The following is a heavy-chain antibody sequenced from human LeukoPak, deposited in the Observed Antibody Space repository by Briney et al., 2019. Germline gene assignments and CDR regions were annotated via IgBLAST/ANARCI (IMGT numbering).Heavy chain of an antibody. CDR1: GYTFTGYY. D-gene: IGHD2-8*01. V-gene: IGHV1-2*02. Sequence: ASVKVSCKASGYTFTGYYMHWVRQAPGQGVEWMGWINPNSGGTNYAQKFQGTLTMTIHTSISTAYMELSRLRSDDTAVYYCARAQQTKGGDWFDPWGQGTLVTVSS. CDR3: ARAQQTKGGDWFDP. CDR2: INPNSGGT. J-gene: IGHJ5*02.